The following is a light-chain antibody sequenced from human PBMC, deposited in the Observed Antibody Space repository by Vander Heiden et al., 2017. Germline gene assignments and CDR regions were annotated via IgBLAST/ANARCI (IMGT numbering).Light chain of an antibody. CDR1: QSISSY. J-gene: IGKJ4*01. V-gene: IGKV1-39*01. CDR3: QQSYSTPLT. CDR2: AAS. Sequence: DIQMTQSPSSLSAPVGDRVTITCRASQSISSYLNWYQQKPGKAPKLLIYAASSLQSGVPSRFRGSGSGTDFTLTISRLQPEDFATYYCQQSYSTPLTFGGGTKVXIK.